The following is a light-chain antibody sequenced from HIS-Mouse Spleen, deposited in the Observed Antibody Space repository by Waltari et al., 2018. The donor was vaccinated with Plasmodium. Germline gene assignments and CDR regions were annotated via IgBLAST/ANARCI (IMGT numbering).Light chain of an antibody. Sequence: DIQMTQSPSSLSASVGDRVTIPGRASQSISSYLNWYQQKPGKAPKLLIYAASSLQSGVPSRFSGSGSGTDFTLTISSLQPEDFATYNCQQSYSTWTFGQGTKVEIK. CDR3: QQSYSTWT. CDR1: QSISSY. J-gene: IGKJ1*01. CDR2: AAS. V-gene: IGKV1-39*01.